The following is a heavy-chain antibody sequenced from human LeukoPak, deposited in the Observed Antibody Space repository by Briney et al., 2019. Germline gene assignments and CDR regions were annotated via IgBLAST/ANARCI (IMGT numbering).Heavy chain of an antibody. D-gene: IGHD5-24*01. Sequence: SETLSLTCTVSGGSISSGDYYWSWIRQPPGKGLEWIGYIYYSGSTYYNPSLKSRVTISVDTSKNQFSLKLSSVTAADTAVCYCARGGQEGYNYPYFDYWDQGTLVTVSS. CDR1: GGSISSGDYY. J-gene: IGHJ4*02. CDR3: ARGGQEGYNYPYFDY. V-gene: IGHV4-30-4*08. CDR2: IYYSGST.